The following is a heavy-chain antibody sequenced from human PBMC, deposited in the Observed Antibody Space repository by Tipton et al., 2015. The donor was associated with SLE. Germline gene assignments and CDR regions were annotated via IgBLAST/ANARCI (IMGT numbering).Heavy chain of an antibody. CDR1: GGSFSGYY. Sequence: TLSLTCAVYGGSFSGYYWSWIRQPPGKGLEWIGEINHSGSTNYNPSLKSRVTISVDTSKNQFSLKLSSVTAADTAVYYYAIEWATNAFDIGGQGTMVTVSS. V-gene: IGHV4-34*01. J-gene: IGHJ3*02. D-gene: IGHD1-26*01. CDR3: AIEWATNAFDI. CDR2: INHSGST.